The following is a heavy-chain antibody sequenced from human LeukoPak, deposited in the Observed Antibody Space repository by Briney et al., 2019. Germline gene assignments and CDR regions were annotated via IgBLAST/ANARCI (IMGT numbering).Heavy chain of an antibody. CDR2: ISGSDGST. D-gene: IGHD2-15*01. Sequence: GGSLRLSCAAPGFTFTSDAMTWVRQAPRKGLEWVSGISGSDGSTYYADSVKGWFTISRHNFKNTLYLQMNNLRAEDTAVYYCAKILGYCSGGSCYVEYFQHWGQGTLVTVSS. CDR3: AKILGYCSGGSCYVEYFQH. CDR1: GFTFTSDA. V-gene: IGHV3-23*01. J-gene: IGHJ1*01.